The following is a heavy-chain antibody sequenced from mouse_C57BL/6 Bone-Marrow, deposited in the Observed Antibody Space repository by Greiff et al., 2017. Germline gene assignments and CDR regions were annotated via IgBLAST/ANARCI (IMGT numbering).Heavy chain of an antibody. J-gene: IGHJ3*01. CDR3: AREGYDGYYWFAY. Sequence: QVQLQQPGAELVLPGASVKLSCKASGYTFTSYWMHWVKQRPGQGLEWIGEIDPSDSYTNYNQKFKGKSTLTEDKSSSPAYMQLSSLTSEDSAVYYCAREGYDGYYWFAYWGQGTLVTVSA. CDR2: IDPSDSYT. CDR1: GYTFTSYW. D-gene: IGHD2-3*01. V-gene: IGHV1-69*01.